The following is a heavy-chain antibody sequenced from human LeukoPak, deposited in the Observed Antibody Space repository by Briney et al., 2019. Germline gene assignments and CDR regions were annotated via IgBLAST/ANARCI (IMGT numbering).Heavy chain of an antibody. CDR1: GFTFANYA. CDR3: GKGGYNYGSSLLEN. J-gene: IGHJ1*01. Sequence: GGSLRLSCAASGFTFANYAMNWVRQAPGKGLEWVSTLSGSGWSTYYADSVTGRCTISRDNSKNTLYLQMSGLRAEDTAIYYCGKGGYNYGSSLLENWGQGTPVIVSS. V-gene: IGHV3-23*01. CDR2: LSGSGWST. D-gene: IGHD2-2*01.